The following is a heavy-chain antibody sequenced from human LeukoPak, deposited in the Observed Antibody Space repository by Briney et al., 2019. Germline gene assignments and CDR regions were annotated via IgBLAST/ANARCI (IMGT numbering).Heavy chain of an antibody. D-gene: IGHD6-19*01. Sequence: SETLSLTCTVSGGSISSYYWSWIRQPPGKGLEWIGYIYYSGSTNYNPSLKSRVTISVDTSKNQFSLKLSSVTAADTAVYYCARPRKDSSGWYNFDYWGPGTLVTVSS. CDR3: ARPRKDSSGWYNFDY. CDR2: IYYSGST. V-gene: IGHV4-59*01. CDR1: GGSISSYY. J-gene: IGHJ4*02.